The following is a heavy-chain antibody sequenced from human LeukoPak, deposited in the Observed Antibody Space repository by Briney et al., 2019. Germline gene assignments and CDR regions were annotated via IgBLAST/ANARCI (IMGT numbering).Heavy chain of an antibody. CDR2: IYYSGST. Sequence: PSETLSLTCTVSGGSISSSSYYWGWIRQPPGKGLEWIGTIYYSGSTYYNPSLQSRVTISADTPKNQFSLKLSSVTAADTAVYYCARSSHGWLLLKHAFDIWGQGTMVTVSS. J-gene: IGHJ3*02. CDR3: ARSSHGWLLLKHAFDI. D-gene: IGHD3-22*01. CDR1: GGSISSSSYY. V-gene: IGHV4-39*01.